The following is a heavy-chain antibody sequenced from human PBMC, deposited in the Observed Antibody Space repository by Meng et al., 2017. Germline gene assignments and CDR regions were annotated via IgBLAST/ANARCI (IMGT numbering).Heavy chain of an antibody. J-gene: IGHJ5*02. V-gene: IGHV3-33*01. Sequence: VPLLGSVGGVCQLRRSWPLSFAATGLTFISYGMDGVRQFPCMGLEWMAVIGNDGSYKNHADAVKGRVTISRDNSKNTLYLQMNSLRAEDTAMYYCARGAVAGSGGGNWFDPWGQGTLVTVSS. CDR1: GLTFISYG. CDR3: ARGAVAGSGGGNWFDP. D-gene: IGHD6-19*01. CDR2: IGNDGSYK.